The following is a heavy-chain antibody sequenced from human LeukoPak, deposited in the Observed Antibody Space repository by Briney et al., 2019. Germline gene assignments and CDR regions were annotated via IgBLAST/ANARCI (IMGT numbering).Heavy chain of an antibody. D-gene: IGHD1-26*01. V-gene: IGHV4-39*07. J-gene: IGHJ3*02. CDR3: VRYSGSYPRDAFDI. Sequence: PSETLSLTCTVSGGSISSSSYYWGWIRQPPGKGLEWIGSIYYSGSTYYNPSLKSRVTISVDTSKNQFSLKLSSVTAADTAVYYCVRYSGSYPRDAFDIWGQGTMVTVSS. CDR2: IYYSGST. CDR1: GGSISSSSYY.